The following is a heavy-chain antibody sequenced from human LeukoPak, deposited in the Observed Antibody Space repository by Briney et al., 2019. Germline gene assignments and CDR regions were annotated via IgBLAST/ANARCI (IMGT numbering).Heavy chain of an antibody. D-gene: IGHD3-10*01. CDR1: SGSISNSNYY. V-gene: IGHV4-39*01. CDR3: ARYYGSGRDSDH. CDR2: IFYSGST. J-gene: IGHJ5*02. Sequence: SETLSLTCTVSSGSISNSNYYWGWIRQPPGKGLEWIGSIFYSGSTDYNPSLKSRITISVDTSKNQFSLKLNSVTAADTAVYFCARYYGSGRDSDHWGQGTLVTVSS.